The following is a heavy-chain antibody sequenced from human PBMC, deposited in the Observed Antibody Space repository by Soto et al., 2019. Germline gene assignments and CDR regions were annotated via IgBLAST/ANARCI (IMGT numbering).Heavy chain of an antibody. J-gene: IGHJ4*02. V-gene: IGHV1-46*01. CDR1: GYTLTSYY. CDR3: ARSPLRGALHY. CDR2: INPSGGST. Sequence: QVQLVQSGAEVEKPGASVKVSCKASGYTLTSYYMHWVRQAPGQGLEWMGVINPSGGSTAYAQRFQARVTMTRDTSTSVGYMELSRLTSEDTAMYYCARSPLRGALHYWGQGTLVTVSS.